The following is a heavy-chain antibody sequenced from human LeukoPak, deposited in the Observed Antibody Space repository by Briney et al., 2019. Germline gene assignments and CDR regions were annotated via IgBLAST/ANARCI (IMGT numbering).Heavy chain of an antibody. CDR1: GFTFSSYA. V-gene: IGHV3-30-3*01. CDR3: ARVGDSSGYYLSDWFDP. CDR2: ISYDGSNK. J-gene: IGHJ5*02. D-gene: IGHD3-22*01. Sequence: GGSLRLSCAASGFTFSSYAMHWVRQAPGKGLEWVAVISYDGSNKYYADSVKGRFTISRDNSKNTLYLQMNSLRAEDTAVYYCARVGDSSGYYLSDWFDPWGQGTLVTVSS.